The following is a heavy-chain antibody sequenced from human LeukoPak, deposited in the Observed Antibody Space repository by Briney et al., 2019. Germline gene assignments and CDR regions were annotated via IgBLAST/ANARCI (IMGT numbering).Heavy chain of an antibody. D-gene: IGHD3-9*01. CDR1: GGSISSSSYY. V-gene: IGHV4-61*05. CDR2: TYYSGST. Sequence: SETLSLTCTVSGGSISSSSYYWGWVRQPPGKGLEWIGYTYYSGSTNYNPSLKSRVTISVDTSKNQFSLKLSSVTAADTAVYYCARVGLRYFRGTLDYFDYWGQGTLVTVSS. CDR3: ARVGLRYFRGTLDYFDY. J-gene: IGHJ4*02.